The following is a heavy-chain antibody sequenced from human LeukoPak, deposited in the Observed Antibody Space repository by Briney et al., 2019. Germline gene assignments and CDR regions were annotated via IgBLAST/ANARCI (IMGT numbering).Heavy chain of an antibody. CDR1: GYTFTGYY. CDR3: ATVSTYYYGSGSYWPFDY. V-gene: IGHV1-8*02. CDR2: MNPNSGNT. Sequence: ASVKVSCKASGYTFTGYYLHWVRQAPGQGLEWMGWMNPNSGNTGYAQKFQGRVTMTEDTSTDTAYMELSSLRSEDTAVYYCATVSTYYYGSGSYWPFDYWGQGTLVTVSS. D-gene: IGHD3-10*01. J-gene: IGHJ4*02.